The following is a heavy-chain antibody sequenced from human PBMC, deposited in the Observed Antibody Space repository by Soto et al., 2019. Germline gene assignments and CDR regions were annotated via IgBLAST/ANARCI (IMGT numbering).Heavy chain of an antibody. CDR3: AIVRGDFWSGYYSWFDP. J-gene: IGHJ5*02. D-gene: IGHD3-3*01. V-gene: IGHV4-30-2*01. CDR2: IYHSGST. CDR1: GGTISSGGYS. Sequence: SVTMRLTCAVSGGTISSGGYSWSWIRQPPGKGLEWIGYIYHSGSTYYNPSLKSRVTISVDRSKNQFSLKLSSVTAADTAVYYCAIVRGDFWSGYYSWFDPCGQGTLVTVSS.